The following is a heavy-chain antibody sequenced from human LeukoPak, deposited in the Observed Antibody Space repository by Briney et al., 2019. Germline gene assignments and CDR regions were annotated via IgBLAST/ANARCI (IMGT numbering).Heavy chain of an antibody. Sequence: PSETLSLTCTVSGGSISSYYWSWIRRPPGKGLEWIGYIYYSGSTNYNPSLKSRVTISVDTSKNQFSLKLSSVTAADTAVYYCARGVLRYSGPNWFDPWGQGTLVTVSS. CDR1: GGSISSYY. J-gene: IGHJ5*02. CDR3: ARGVLRYSGPNWFDP. V-gene: IGHV4-59*01. CDR2: IYYSGST. D-gene: IGHD3-9*01.